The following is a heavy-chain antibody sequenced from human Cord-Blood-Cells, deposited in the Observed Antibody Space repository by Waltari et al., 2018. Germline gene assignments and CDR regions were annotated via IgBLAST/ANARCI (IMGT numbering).Heavy chain of an antibody. V-gene: IGHV1-8*01. Sequence: QPQLVQSGAEVKKPAASVKVSCKASGYTFPSYDINWVRQATGHGLEWMGWMNPNSGHTGYAQKFQGRVTMTRNTSISTAYMELSSLRSEDTAVYYCARGARGGAAAGTDYWGQGTLVTVSS. CDR2: MNPNSGHT. CDR1: GYTFPSYD. J-gene: IGHJ4*02. D-gene: IGHD6-13*01. CDR3: ARGARGGAAAGTDY.